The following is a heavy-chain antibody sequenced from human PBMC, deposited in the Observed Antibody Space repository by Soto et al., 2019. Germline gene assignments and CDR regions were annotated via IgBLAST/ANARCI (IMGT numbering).Heavy chain of an antibody. J-gene: IGHJ4*01. CDR1: GGSINSDGYY. CDR2: INYSGAT. CDR3: ARESYSFGRAFDI. V-gene: IGHV4-31*03. Sequence: QVHLQESGPGLVKPSQTLSLTCTVSGGSINSDGYYWSWIRQHPEKGLEWIGYINYSGATYYNPSLKSRLTISVDTSKIQFSLQLTSVIAADTALYYCARESYSFGRAFDIWGHGTLVTVSS. D-gene: IGHD5-18*01.